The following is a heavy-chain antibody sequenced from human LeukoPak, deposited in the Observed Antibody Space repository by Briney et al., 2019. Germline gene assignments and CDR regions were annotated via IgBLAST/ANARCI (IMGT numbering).Heavy chain of an antibody. CDR1: GGSISSYY. D-gene: IGHD4-17*01. V-gene: IGHV4-59*01. CDR2: IYYSGST. J-gene: IGHJ6*02. CDR3: ARERGGDYGTYYYYGMDV. Sequence: PSETLSLTCTVSGGSISSYYWSWIRQPPGKGLEWIGYIYYSGSTNYNPSLKSRVTISVDTSKNQFSLKLSSVTAADTAVYYCARERGGDYGTYYYYGMDVWGQGTTVTVSS.